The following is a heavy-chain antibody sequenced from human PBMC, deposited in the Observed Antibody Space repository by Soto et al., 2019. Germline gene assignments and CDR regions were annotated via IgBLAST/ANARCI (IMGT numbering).Heavy chain of an antibody. D-gene: IGHD2-2*01. Sequence: QGHLVESGGGVVQPGTSLRLSCEGSGFAFDSYDIHWVRQAPGKGLEWVGVISSDGYNQAYEDSVKGRFTISRDNSRNTVYLQMDSLRGEDTAVYYCAGGHDAVVQAGRRENHYYYRMDVWGQGTTVTVSS. V-gene: IGHV3-30*03. J-gene: IGHJ6*02. CDR2: ISSDGYNQ. CDR3: AGGHDAVVQAGRRENHYYYRMDV. CDR1: GFAFDSYD.